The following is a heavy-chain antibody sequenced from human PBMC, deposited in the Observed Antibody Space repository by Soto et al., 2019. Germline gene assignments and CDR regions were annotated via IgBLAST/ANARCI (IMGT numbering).Heavy chain of an antibody. D-gene: IGHD2-15*01. CDR2: ISVSDGST. CDR1: GFTFSSND. CDR3: AKGGWLEY. Sequence: EVQLLESGGGLVQPGGSLRLSCEASGFTFSSNDMSWVRQTPGEWLEWVSTISVSDGSTWYADSENSRFTVSGDDSKYTLYFQMNSLRAADTAVYYCAKGGWLEYWGQGTLGTVSS. V-gene: IGHV3-23*01. J-gene: IGHJ4*02.